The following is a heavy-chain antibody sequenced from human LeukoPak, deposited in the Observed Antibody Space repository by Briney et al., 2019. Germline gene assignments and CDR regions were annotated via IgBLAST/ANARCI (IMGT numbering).Heavy chain of an antibody. V-gene: IGHV4-4*07. D-gene: IGHD6-6*01. Sequence: SETLSLTCTVSGGSISSYYWSWIRQPAGKGLEWIGRIYTSGSINYNPSLKSRVTMSVDTSKNQFSLKLSSVTAADTAVYYCAGIAARENFDYWGQGTLVTVSS. J-gene: IGHJ4*02. CDR1: GGSISSYY. CDR3: AGIAARENFDY. CDR2: IYTSGSI.